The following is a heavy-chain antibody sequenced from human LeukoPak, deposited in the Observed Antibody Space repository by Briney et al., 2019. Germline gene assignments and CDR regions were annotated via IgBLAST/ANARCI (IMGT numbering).Heavy chain of an antibody. V-gene: IGHV4-59*08. CDR2: ISDIGSI. CDR3: AGHHPRNTVDF. D-gene: IGHD2/OR15-2a*01. Sequence: PSETLSLTCAVYGGSLSYYYWSWIRQPPGKGLEWIAYISDIGSINYNPSLKSRVTISLETSKNQFSLKLSSVTAADTAVYYCAGHHPRNTVDFWGQGTLVTVSS. CDR1: GGSLSYYY. J-gene: IGHJ4*02.